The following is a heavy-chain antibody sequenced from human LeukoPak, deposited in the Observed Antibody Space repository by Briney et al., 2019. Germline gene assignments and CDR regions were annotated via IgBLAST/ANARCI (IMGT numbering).Heavy chain of an antibody. Sequence: ASVKVSCKASGGTFSSYAISWVRQAPGQGLEWMGGIIPIFGTANYAQKFQGRVTITTDESTSTAYMELSSLRSEDTAVYYCATVVGDPAAGTFGWFDPWGRGTLVTVSS. D-gene: IGHD6-13*01. CDR2: IIPIFGTA. CDR1: GGTFSSYA. V-gene: IGHV1-69*05. CDR3: ATVVGDPAAGTFGWFDP. J-gene: IGHJ5*02.